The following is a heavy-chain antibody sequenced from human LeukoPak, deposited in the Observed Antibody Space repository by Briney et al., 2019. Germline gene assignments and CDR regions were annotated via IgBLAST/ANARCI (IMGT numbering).Heavy chain of an antibody. J-gene: IGHJ4*02. Sequence: ASVKVSCKASGYTFTGYYMQSVRQAPGQGLEWMGWINPNSGGTNYAQKFQGRVTMTRDTSISTAYMELSRLRSDDTAVYYCARVFSYGDYGMGGYYFDFWGQGTLVTVSS. V-gene: IGHV1-2*02. D-gene: IGHD4-17*01. CDR2: INPNSGGT. CDR3: ARVFSYGDYGMGGYYFDF. CDR1: GYTFTGYY.